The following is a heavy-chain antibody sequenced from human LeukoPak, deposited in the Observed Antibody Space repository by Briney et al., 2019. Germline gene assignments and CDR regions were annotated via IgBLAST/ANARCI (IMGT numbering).Heavy chain of an antibody. CDR1: GYTFTSYG. D-gene: IGHD3-3*01. CDR3: ARVLGDYDFWSGRSEGSYYYMDV. V-gene: IGHV1-18*01. CDR2: ISAYNGNT. J-gene: IGHJ6*03. Sequence: ASVKVSCKASGYTFTSYGISWVRQAPGQGLEWMGWISAYNGNTNYAQKLQGRVTMTTDTSTSTAYMELRSLRSDDTAVYYCARVLGDYDFWSGRSEGSYYYMDVWGKGTTVTVSS.